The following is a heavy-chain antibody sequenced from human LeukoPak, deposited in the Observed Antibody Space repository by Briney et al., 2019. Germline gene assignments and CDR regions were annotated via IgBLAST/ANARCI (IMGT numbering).Heavy chain of an antibody. V-gene: IGHV4-59*01. D-gene: IGHD3-10*01. CDR1: GGSISSYY. J-gene: IGHJ5*02. CDR2: IYYSGST. CDR3: ARASSWFGKLPLSSWFDP. Sequence: PSETLSLTCTVSGGSISSYYWSWIRQPPGKGLEWIGYIYYSGSTNYNPSLKSRVTISVDTSKNQFSLKLSSVTAADTAVYYCARASSWFGKLPLSSWFDPWGQGTLVTVSS.